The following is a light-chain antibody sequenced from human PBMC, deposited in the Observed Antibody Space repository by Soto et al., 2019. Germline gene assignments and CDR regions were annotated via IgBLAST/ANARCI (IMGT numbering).Light chain of an antibody. J-gene: IGKJ2*02. CDR1: QDIANQ. V-gene: IGKV1-33*01. CDR2: DAS. CDR3: QQYGQPPRT. Sequence: DIELTQSPSSLSASVGDRVTITCQASQDIANQLDWYQHKSGIAPKVLLYDASTWETGGPSRFSGTGSGTNFDLAINRLEPEDSATYCCQQYGQPPRTFGQGTKLEI.